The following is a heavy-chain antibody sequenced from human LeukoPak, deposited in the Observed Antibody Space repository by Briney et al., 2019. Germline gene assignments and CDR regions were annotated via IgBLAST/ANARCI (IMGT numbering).Heavy chain of an antibody. CDR3: AKGPSRVYDIFHRDY. CDR2: ISSSGGST. CDR1: GFTFTNYA. Sequence: GGSLRLSCAASGFTFTNYAMSWVRQAPGKGLEWLSAISSSGGSTYYADSVKGHFTISRDNSKNTLYLQMNSLRAEDTAVYYCAKGPSRVYDIFHRDYWGQGTLVTVSS. J-gene: IGHJ4*02. V-gene: IGHV3-23*01. D-gene: IGHD3-9*01.